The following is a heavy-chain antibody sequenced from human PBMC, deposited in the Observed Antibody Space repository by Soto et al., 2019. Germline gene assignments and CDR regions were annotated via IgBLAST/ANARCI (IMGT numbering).Heavy chain of an antibody. J-gene: IGHJ5*02. Sequence: SETLSLTCHVSGGSFSSSSYYWGWIRQPPGKGLEWIGSLYYSGTTYYNPSLKSRVTISVDRTKNQFSLNLTSVTAADMVVSYCVRHSGYSSNWGEFDPWGPGTLVNVSS. CDR2: LYYSGTT. CDR1: GGSFSSSSYY. CDR3: VRHSGYSSNWGEFDP. V-gene: IGHV4-39*01. D-gene: IGHD5-18*01.